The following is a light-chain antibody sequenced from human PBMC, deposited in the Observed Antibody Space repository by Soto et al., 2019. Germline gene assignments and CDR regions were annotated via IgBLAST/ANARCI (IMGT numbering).Light chain of an antibody. V-gene: IGKV1-5*03. J-gene: IGKJ1*01. CDR3: QHYNSYSEA. Sequence: VGDRVTLTCRASQSISSWLAWYQQKPGKAPNLLIYKASTLESGVPSRFSGSGSGTEFTLTISSLQPDDFATYYCQHYNSYSEAFGQGTKVDIK. CDR1: QSISSW. CDR2: KAS.